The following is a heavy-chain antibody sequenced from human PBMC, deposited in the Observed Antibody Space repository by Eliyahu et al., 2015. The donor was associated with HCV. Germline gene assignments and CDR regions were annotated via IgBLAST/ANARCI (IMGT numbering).Heavy chain of an antibody. CDR3: AKAGWNANLYGMDV. CDR1: GFTFDDYA. J-gene: IGHJ6*02. CDR2: ISWNSGSI. V-gene: IGHV3-9*01. D-gene: IGHD1-1*01. Sequence: EVQLVESGGGLVQPGRSLRLSCAASGFTFDDYAMHWVRQAPGKGLGWVSGISWNSGSIGYADSVKGRFTISRDNAKNSLYLQMNSLRAEDTALYYCAKAGWNANLYGMDVWGQGTTVTVSS.